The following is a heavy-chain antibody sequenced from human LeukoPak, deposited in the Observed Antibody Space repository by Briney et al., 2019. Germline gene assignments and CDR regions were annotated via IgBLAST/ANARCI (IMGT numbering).Heavy chain of an antibody. CDR2: ISSSGSNI. J-gene: IGHJ5*02. Sequence: GGSLRLSCAASGFTFSSYEMIWVRQAPGKGLEWVSYISSSGSNIYYADSVKGRFTISRDNAKNSLYLQMNSLRVEDTAIYYCARGPYSSTWSAWFDPWGQGTLVTVPS. V-gene: IGHV3-48*03. CDR3: ARGPYSSTWSAWFDP. CDR1: GFTFSSYE. D-gene: IGHD6-13*01.